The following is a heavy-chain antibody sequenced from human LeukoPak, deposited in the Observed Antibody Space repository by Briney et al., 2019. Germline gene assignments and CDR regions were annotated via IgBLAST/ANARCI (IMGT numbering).Heavy chain of an antibody. V-gene: IGHV3-23*01. CDR1: GFTFSSYA. D-gene: IGHD3-22*01. Sequence: GGSLRLSCAASGFTFSSYAMNWVRQAPGKGLEWVSAISGSGGSTYYADSVKGRFTISRDNSKNTLYLQMNSLRAEDTAVYYCAKDTRYYDSSGYYRLDYWGQGTLVTVSS. CDR3: AKDTRYYDSSGYYRLDY. J-gene: IGHJ4*02. CDR2: ISGSGGST.